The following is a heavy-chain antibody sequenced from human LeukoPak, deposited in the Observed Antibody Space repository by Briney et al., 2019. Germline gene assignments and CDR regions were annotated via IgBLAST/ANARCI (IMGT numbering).Heavy chain of an antibody. CDR1: GFTVSSNY. D-gene: IGHD1-26*01. V-gene: IGHV3-66*01. CDR3: ARVKVGATKYYYYGMDV. J-gene: IGHJ6*02. CDR2: IYSGGST. Sequence: PGGSLRLSCAASGFTVSSNYMSWVRQAPGKGLEWVSVIYSGGSTYYADSVKGRFTISRDNSKNTLYLQMNSLRAEDTAVYYCARVKVGATKYYYYGMDVWGQGTTVTVSS.